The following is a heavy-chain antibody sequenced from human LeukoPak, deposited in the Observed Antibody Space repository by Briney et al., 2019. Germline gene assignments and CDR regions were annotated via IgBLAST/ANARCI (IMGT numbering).Heavy chain of an antibody. Sequence: ASVKVSCKVSGYTLAELSMHWVRQAPGKGLEWMGGFDPEDGETIYAQKFQGRVTMTEDTSTDTAYMELSSLRSEDTAVYYCATDKSDFQQLVHLFYYCGQGTLVTVSS. CDR3: ATDKSDFQQLVHLFYY. J-gene: IGHJ4*02. CDR2: FDPEDGET. D-gene: IGHD6-13*01. CDR1: GYTLAELS. V-gene: IGHV1-24*01.